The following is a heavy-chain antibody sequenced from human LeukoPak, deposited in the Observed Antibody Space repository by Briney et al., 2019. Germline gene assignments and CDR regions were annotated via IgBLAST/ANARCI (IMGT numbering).Heavy chain of an antibody. V-gene: IGHV3-11*04. CDR2: ISSSGYST. CDR3: ARDKRRFDK. Sequence: GGSLRLSCAASGFTFSDYYMSWIRQAPGKEVEWISYISSSGYSTYYAGSVKGRFTISRDNSNNSLYLQMNSLRDEDTAVYYCARDKRRFDKWGQGTLVAVSS. CDR1: GFTFSDYY. J-gene: IGHJ4*02.